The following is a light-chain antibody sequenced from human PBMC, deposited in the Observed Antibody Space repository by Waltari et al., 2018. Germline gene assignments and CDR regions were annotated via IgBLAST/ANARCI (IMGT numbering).Light chain of an antibody. V-gene: IGKV3-20*01. J-gene: IGKJ1*01. CDR3: QQHDSSQWT. CDR1: QSVRTYY. Sequence: EIVLTQSPGTLSLSPGERATLSCRASQSVRTYYLAWYQQKPGQAPRPLISGASNRAAGIPDRFSGSGSGTDFTFTISRQEPEDFAVYYCQQHDSSQWTFGQGTKVQIK. CDR2: GAS.